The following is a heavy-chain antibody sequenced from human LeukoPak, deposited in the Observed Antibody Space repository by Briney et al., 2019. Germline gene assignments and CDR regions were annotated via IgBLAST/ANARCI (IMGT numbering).Heavy chain of an antibody. CDR3: ARNLHGSGSYLSRTATPCDY. V-gene: IGHV4-59*01. D-gene: IGHD3-10*01. CDR1: GGSISSYY. CDR2: IYYSGST. Sequence: PSETLSLTCTVSGGSISSYYWSWIRQPPGKGLEWIGYIYYSGSTNYNPSLKSRVTISVDTSKNQFSLKLSSVTAADTAVYYCARNLHGSGSYLSRTATPCDYWGQGTLVTVSS. J-gene: IGHJ4*02.